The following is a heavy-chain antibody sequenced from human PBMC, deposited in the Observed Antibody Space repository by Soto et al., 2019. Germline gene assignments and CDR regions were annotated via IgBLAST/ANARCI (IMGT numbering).Heavy chain of an antibody. V-gene: IGHV3-23*01. D-gene: IGHD6-19*01. CDR2: ISASGGST. CDR3: AKRGSVGSGWSYYFDF. CDR1: GFTFGSYA. J-gene: IGHJ4*02. Sequence: PGGSLRLSCAASGFTFGSYAMSWVRQAPGKGLEWVSVISASGGSTNYADSVKGRFTISRDNSKNTLYLQMDSLRVEDTAAYYCAKRGSVGSGWSYYFDFWGQGTLVTVSS.